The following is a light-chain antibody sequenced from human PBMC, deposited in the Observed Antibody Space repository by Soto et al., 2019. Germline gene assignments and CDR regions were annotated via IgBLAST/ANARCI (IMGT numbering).Light chain of an antibody. CDR1: SSDVGGYNY. CDR3: SSYTSSSTLYV. CDR2: DVS. J-gene: IGLJ1*01. Sequence: QSVLTQSASVSGSPGQSITISCTGTSSDVGGYNYVSWYQQHPGKAPKLMIYDVSNRPSGVSNRFSGSKSGNTASLTISGLQAEEEADYYCSSYTSSSTLYVFGTGTKVTVL. V-gene: IGLV2-14*01.